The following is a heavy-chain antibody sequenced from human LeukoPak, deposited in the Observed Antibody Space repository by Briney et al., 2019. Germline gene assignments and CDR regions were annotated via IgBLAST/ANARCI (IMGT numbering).Heavy chain of an antibody. J-gene: IGHJ4*02. CDR2: IRYDGSNK. V-gene: IGHV3-30*02. Sequence: GGSLRLSCAASGFTFSGHDMHWVRQALGKGLEWVAFIRYDGSNKYYTDSVKGRFTISRDNSKNTLYLQMNSLRPEDTAVYYCAKASAIDYWGQGTLVTVSS. CDR3: AKASAIDY. CDR1: GFTFSGHD.